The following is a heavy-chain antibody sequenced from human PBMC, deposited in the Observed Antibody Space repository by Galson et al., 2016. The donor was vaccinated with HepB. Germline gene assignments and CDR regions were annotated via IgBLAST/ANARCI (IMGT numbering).Heavy chain of an antibody. CDR2: IYTSGST. V-gene: IGHV4-4*07. Sequence: SETLSLTCTVSGASISSYSWSWIRQPAGEGLEWIGRIYTSGSTKYNPSLKSRVTMSVDTSKNQLSLKLSSVTAADTDVYYCARDGTQDGMDVWGLGTTVTVSS. CDR1: GASISSYS. CDR3: ARDGTQDGMDV. D-gene: IGHD1-26*01. J-gene: IGHJ6*02.